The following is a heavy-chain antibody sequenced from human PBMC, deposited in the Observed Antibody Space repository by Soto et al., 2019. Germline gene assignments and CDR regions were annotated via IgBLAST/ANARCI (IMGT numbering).Heavy chain of an antibody. J-gene: IGHJ6*02. CDR3: ARVGRYGDYDSYYYYYGMDV. Sequence: QVQLVESGGGLVKPGGSLRLSCAASGFTFSDYYMSWIRQAPGKGLEWVSYISSSSSYTNYADSVKGRFTISRDNAKNSLYLHMNSLRAEDTAVYYCARVGRYGDYDSYYYYYGMDVWGQGTTVTVSS. CDR1: GFTFSDYY. V-gene: IGHV3-11*06. D-gene: IGHD4-17*01. CDR2: ISSSSSYT.